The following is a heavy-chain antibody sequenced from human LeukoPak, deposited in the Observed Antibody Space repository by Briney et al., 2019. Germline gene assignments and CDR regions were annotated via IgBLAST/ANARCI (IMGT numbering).Heavy chain of an antibody. D-gene: IGHD3-9*01. J-gene: IGHJ3*02. V-gene: IGHV3-23*01. Sequence: QSGGSLRLSCAASGFTFSSYAMSWVRQAPGKGLEWVSAISGSGGSTYYADSVKGRFTISRDNSKNTLYLQMNSLRAEDTAVYHCAKDRDYDILTGYYRSGAFDIWGQGTMVTVSS. CDR3: AKDRDYDILTGYYRSGAFDI. CDR1: GFTFSSYA. CDR2: ISGSGGST.